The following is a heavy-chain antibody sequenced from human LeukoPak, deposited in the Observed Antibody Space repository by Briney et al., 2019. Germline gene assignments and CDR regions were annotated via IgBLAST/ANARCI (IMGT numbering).Heavy chain of an antibody. CDR2: IWYDGSNK. J-gene: IGHJ6*02. V-gene: IGHV3-33*01. CDR3: ARDSFKYDFWSGYSFAYYYYGMDV. Sequence: GGSLTLSCAASGFTFSSYGMHWVRQAPGKGLEWVAVIWYDGSNKYYADSVKGRFTISRDNSKNTLYLQMNSLRAEDTAVYYCARDSFKYDFWSGYSFAYYYYGMDVWGQGTTVTVSS. CDR1: GFTFSSYG. D-gene: IGHD3-3*01.